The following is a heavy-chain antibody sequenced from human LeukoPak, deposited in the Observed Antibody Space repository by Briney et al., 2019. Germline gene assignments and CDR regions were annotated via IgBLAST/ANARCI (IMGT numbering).Heavy chain of an antibody. D-gene: IGHD6-13*01. CDR3: ARGSSYTSSWHEDY. CDR2: ISASNGDT. V-gene: IGHV1-18*01. J-gene: IGHJ4*02. Sequence: ASVKVSCKASGYTFNKHGVTWVRQAPGQGLEWMGWISASNGDTNYAPKLRDRLTMTTDTSTSTAYMQLRSLTSDDTAVYFCARGSSYTSSWHEDYWGQGTLVTVSS. CDR1: GYTFNKHG.